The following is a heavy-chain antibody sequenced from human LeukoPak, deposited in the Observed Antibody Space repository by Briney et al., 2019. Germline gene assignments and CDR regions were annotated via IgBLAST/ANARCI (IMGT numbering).Heavy chain of an antibody. Sequence: PGGSLRLSCAASGFTFSSYWMTWVRQAPGKGVEWVANIKQDGSEKYYVDSVKGRFTISRDNAKNTLYLQMNSLRAEDTAAYHCASDLDYGDIDDSFDVWGQGTMVTVSS. V-gene: IGHV3-7*01. J-gene: IGHJ3*01. CDR1: GFTFSSYW. D-gene: IGHD4-17*01. CDR3: ASDLDYGDIDDSFDV. CDR2: IKQDGSEK.